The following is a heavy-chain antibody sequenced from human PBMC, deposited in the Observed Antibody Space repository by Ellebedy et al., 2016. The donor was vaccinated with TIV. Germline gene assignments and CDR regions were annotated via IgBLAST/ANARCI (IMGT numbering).Heavy chain of an antibody. CDR2: ISWDGGST. Sequence: GGSLRLSXAASGFTFDDYTMHWVRQAPGKGLEWVSLISWDGGSTYYADSVKGRFTISRDNSKNSLYLQMNSLRTEDTALYYCAKASRITIFGVVHGADYYYYYYMDVWGKGTTVTVSS. J-gene: IGHJ6*03. CDR1: GFTFDDYT. V-gene: IGHV3-43*01. D-gene: IGHD3-3*01. CDR3: AKASRITIFGVVHGADYYYYYYMDV.